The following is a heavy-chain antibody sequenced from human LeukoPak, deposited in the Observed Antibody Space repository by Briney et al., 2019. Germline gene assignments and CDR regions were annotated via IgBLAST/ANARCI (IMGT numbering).Heavy chain of an antibody. D-gene: IGHD3-16*02. Sequence: PGGSLRLSCAASGFTVSSNYMSWVRQAPGKGLEWVSVIYSGGSTYYADSVKGRFTISRDNSKNTLYLQMNSLRAEDTAVYYCGRESGSGYHYTPLGYWGQGTLVTVSS. CDR3: GRESGSGYHYTPLGY. CDR1: GFTVSSNY. CDR2: IYSGGST. V-gene: IGHV3-66*01. J-gene: IGHJ4*02.